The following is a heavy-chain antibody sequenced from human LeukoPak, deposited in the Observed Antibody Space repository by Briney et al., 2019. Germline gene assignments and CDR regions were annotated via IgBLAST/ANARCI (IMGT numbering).Heavy chain of an antibody. V-gene: IGHV3-30*02. Sequence: GGSLRLSCAASGFPFSSYSMNWVRQAPGKGLEWVAFIRYDGSNKYYADSVKGRFTISRDNSKNTLYLQMNSLRAEDTAVYYCAKEGGSGSSWYPFFYYYYYMDVWGKGTTVTISS. CDR2: IRYDGSNK. D-gene: IGHD6-13*01. J-gene: IGHJ6*03. CDR1: GFPFSSYS. CDR3: AKEGGSGSSWYPFFYYYYYMDV.